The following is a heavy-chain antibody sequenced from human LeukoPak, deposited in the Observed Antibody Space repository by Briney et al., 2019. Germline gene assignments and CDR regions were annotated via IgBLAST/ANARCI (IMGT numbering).Heavy chain of an antibody. CDR2: IYYSGST. D-gene: IGHD4-17*01. V-gene: IGHV4-39*07. CDR1: GGSISSSSYY. J-gene: IGHJ5*02. CDR3: ARCMTTVTTRWFDP. Sequence: SETLSLTCTVSGGSISSSSYYWGWIRQPPGKGLEWIGSIYYSGSTYYNPSLKSRVTISVDTSKNQFSLKLSSVTAADTAVYYCARCMTTVTTRWFDPWGQGTLVTVSS.